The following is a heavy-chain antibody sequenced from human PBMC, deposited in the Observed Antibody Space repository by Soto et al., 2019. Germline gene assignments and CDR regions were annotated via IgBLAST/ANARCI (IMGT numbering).Heavy chain of an antibody. J-gene: IGHJ5*02. CDR1: GYTFTSYD. CDR3: ARGLEYCSSTSCYYWFDP. CDR2: MNPNSGNT. D-gene: IGHD2-2*01. V-gene: IGHV1-8*01. Sequence: QVQLVQSGAEVKKPGASVKVSCKASGYTFTSYDINWVRQATGQGLEWMGWMNPNSGNTGYAQKFQGRVTITRNTSISTAYMELSSLRSEDTAVYYCARGLEYCSSTSCYYWFDPWGQGTLVTVSS.